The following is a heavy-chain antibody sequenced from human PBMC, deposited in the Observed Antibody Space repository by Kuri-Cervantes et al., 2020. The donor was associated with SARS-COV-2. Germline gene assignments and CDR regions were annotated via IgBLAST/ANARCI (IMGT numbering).Heavy chain of an antibody. D-gene: IGHD3-3*01. CDR1: GGTFSSYA. J-gene: IGHJ4*02. CDR3: ARSPGLLLEWGDPWDY. V-gene: IGHV1-69*10. CDR2: IIPILGIA. Sequence: SEKVSCKASGGTFSSYAISWVRQAPGQGLEWMGGIIPILGIANYAQKFQGRVTITADKSTSTAYMELSSLRSEDTAVYYCARSPGLLLEWGDPWDYWGQGTLVTVSS.